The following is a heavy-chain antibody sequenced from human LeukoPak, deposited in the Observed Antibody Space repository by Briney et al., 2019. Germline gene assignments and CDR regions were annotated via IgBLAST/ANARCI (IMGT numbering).Heavy chain of an antibody. V-gene: IGHV1-8*03. CDR3: ARQWNWNQGGPFDI. J-gene: IGHJ3*02. Sequence: GASVKVSCKGSGYTFSNYDINWMRQATGQGLEWMAWMSPTNGDTGYAQKFQGRVTLTRDTSMSTAYMELTSLTSEDTAVYFCARQWNWNQGGPFDIWGQGTLVTVSS. CDR1: GYTFSNYD. CDR2: MSPTNGDT. D-gene: IGHD1-1*01.